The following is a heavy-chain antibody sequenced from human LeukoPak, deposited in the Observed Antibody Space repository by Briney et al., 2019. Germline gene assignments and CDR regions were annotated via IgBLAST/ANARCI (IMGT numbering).Heavy chain of an antibody. CDR3: ARRGSSWDYFGY. Sequence: PSETLSLTCTVSGGSISSYYWSWIRKPPGKGLEWIGYIYYSGSTNYNPSLRSRVTISVDTSKNQFSLKLTSVTAADTAVYYCARRGSSWDYFGYWGQGALVTVSS. J-gene: IGHJ4*02. CDR1: GGSISSYY. D-gene: IGHD6-6*01. V-gene: IGHV4-59*01. CDR2: IYYSGST.